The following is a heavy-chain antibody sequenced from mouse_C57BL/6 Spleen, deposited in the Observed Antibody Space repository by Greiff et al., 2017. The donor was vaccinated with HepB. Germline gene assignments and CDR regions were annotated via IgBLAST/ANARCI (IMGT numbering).Heavy chain of an antibody. Sequence: EVKLVESGGGLVQPGGSLKLSCAASGFTFSDYGMAWVRQAPRKGPEWVAFISNLAYSIYYADTVTGRFTISRENAKNTLYLEMSSLRSEDTAMYYCARHDLVTTGFAYWGQGTLVTVSA. CDR1: GFTFSDYG. CDR2: ISNLAYSI. J-gene: IGHJ3*01. D-gene: IGHD2-2*01. V-gene: IGHV5-15*01. CDR3: ARHDLVTTGFAY.